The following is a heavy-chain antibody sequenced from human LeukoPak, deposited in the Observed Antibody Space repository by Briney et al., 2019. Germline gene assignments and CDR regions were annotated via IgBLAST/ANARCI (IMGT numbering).Heavy chain of an antibody. CDR1: GFTFSSYG. V-gene: IGHV3-33*01. CDR3: ERGSAALYYCVF. J-gene: IGHJ4*02. Sequence: GGSLRLSCAASGFTFSSYGMHWVRQAPGKGLEWVALVWYDGSDIYYADSVKGRFIISRDNSKNPLYLQMNTLSAEDTAAYYCERGSAALYYCVFWGEGTLVTVSS. CDR2: VWYDGSDI. D-gene: IGHD2-2*01.